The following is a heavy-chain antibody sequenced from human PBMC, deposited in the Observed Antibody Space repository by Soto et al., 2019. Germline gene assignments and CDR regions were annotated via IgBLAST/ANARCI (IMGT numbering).Heavy chain of an antibody. D-gene: IGHD2-2*01. CDR1: GYTFTSYA. Sequence: GASVKVSCKASGYTFTSYAMHWVRQAPGQRLEWMGWINAGNGNTKYSQKFQGRVTITRDTSASTAYMELSSLRSEDTAVYYCARDLGCSSTSCFGDLFDYWGQGTLVTVSS. J-gene: IGHJ4*02. V-gene: IGHV1-3*01. CDR2: INAGNGNT. CDR3: ARDLGCSSTSCFGDLFDY.